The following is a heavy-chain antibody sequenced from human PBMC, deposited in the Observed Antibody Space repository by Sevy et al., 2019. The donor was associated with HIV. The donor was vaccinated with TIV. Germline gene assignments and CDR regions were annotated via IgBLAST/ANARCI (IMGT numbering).Heavy chain of an antibody. CDR3: ARDQGSRLLHIHDPSDI. CDR1: GFTFSAYA. Sequence: GGSLRLSCAASGFTFSAYAMNWVRQAPGKGLEWVSYISGSSSFIYYADSVKGRFTISRDNAKNSLFLQMHSLRAEDTALYYCARDQGSRLLHIHDPSDIWGQGTMVTVSS. V-gene: IGHV3-21*01. J-gene: IGHJ3*02. D-gene: IGHD2-15*01. CDR2: ISGSSSFI.